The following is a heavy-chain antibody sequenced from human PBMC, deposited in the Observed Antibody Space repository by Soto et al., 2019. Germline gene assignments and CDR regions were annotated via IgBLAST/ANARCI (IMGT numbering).Heavy chain of an antibody. J-gene: IGHJ4*02. CDR2: IYYSGST. CDR3: ARDLTSWYSSGFGY. V-gene: IGHV4-59*01. Sequence: SETLSLTCTVSGGSISSYYWSWIRQPPGKGLEWIGYIYYSGSTNYNPSLKSRVTISVDTSKNQFSLKLSSVTAADTAVYYCARDLTSWYSSGFGYWGQGTLVTVSS. D-gene: IGHD6-19*01. CDR1: GGSISSYY.